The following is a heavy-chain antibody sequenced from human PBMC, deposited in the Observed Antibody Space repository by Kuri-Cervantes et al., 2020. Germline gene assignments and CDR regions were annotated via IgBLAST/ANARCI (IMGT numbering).Heavy chain of an antibody. CDR2: INHSGST. J-gene: IGHJ3*02. Sequence: GSLRLSCAVYGGSFSGYYWSWIRQPPGKGLEWIGEINHSGSTNYNPSLKSRVTISVDTSKNQFSLQLNSVTPEDTAVYYCVQEGSIGSGSYYNAAFDIWGQGTMVTVSS. CDR3: VQEGSIGSGSYYNAAFDI. CDR1: GGSFSGYY. V-gene: IGHV4-34*01. D-gene: IGHD3-10*01.